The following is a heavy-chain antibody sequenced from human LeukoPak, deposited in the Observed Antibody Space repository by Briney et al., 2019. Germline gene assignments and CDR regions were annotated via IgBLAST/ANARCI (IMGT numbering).Heavy chain of an antibody. CDR2: IRYDGNNK. J-gene: IGHJ4*02. CDR1: GFTFSTYG. D-gene: IGHD3-10*01. Sequence: HPGGSLRLSCAASGFTFSTYGMHWVRQAPGKGLEWVSFIRYDGNNKYYGDSVKGRFTISRDNSKNTLYLQMNSLRAEDTAVYYCAKQLLWFGESTNYFDYWGQGTLVTVSS. CDR3: AKQLLWFGESTNYFDY. V-gene: IGHV3-30*02.